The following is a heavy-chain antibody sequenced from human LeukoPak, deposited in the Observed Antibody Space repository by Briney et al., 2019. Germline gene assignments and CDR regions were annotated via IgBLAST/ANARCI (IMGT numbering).Heavy chain of an antibody. J-gene: IGHJ4*02. CDR3: AKDQGVLLWFGELLGYFDY. CDR1: EFSFSSYA. Sequence: GGSLRLSCTASEFSFSSYAMSWVRQAPGKGLEWVSAISGSGGSTYYADSVKGRFTISRDNSKNTLYLQMNSLRAEDTAVYYCAKDQGVLLWFGELLGYFDYWGQGTLVTVSS. D-gene: IGHD3-10*01. CDR2: ISGSGGST. V-gene: IGHV3-23*01.